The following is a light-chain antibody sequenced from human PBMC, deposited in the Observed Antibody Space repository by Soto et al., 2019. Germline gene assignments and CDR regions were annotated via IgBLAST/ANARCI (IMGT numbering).Light chain of an antibody. Sequence: EIVLTQSPATLSLSPGERATLSCRASQSISVFLAWYQHKPGQSPRLLVYDASTRATGTPPRFSGRGSGTDFTLTISSLEPEDFAIYYCQQRSDLPPWTFGQGTKVEI. CDR3: QQRSDLPPWT. CDR2: DAS. J-gene: IGKJ1*01. CDR1: QSISVF. V-gene: IGKV3-11*01.